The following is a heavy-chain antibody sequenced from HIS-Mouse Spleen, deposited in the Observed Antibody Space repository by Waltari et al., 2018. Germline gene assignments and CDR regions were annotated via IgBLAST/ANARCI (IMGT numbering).Heavy chain of an antibody. Sequence: QVTLRESGHALVIPTQTLTLTCTFSGFSLSTSVMCVSWLRQPPGKALEWLARIDWDDDKYYSTSLKTRLTISKDTSKNQVVLTMTNMDPVDTATYYCARIAEGYSSGWYAFDYWGQGTLVTVSS. CDR1: GFSLSTSVMC. CDR2: IDWDDDK. CDR3: ARIAEGYSSGWYAFDY. J-gene: IGHJ4*02. V-gene: IGHV2-70*15. D-gene: IGHD6-19*01.